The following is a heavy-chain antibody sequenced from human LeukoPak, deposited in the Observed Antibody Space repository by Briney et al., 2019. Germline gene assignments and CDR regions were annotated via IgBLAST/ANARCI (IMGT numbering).Heavy chain of an antibody. CDR2: INWNGGNT. J-gene: IGHJ6*03. V-gene: IGHV3-20*04. Sequence: PGASLRLSCAASGFTFDDYGMSWVRQAPGKGLEWVSGINWNGGNTGYADSVKGRFTISRDNAKNSLYLQMNSLRAEDTALYYCARAYSGYENYYYYYYMDVWGKGTTVTVSS. D-gene: IGHD5-12*01. CDR3: ARAYSGYENYYYYYYMDV. CDR1: GFTFDDYG.